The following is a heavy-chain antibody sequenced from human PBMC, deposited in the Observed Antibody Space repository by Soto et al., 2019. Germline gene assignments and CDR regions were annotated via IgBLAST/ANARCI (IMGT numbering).Heavy chain of an antibody. V-gene: IGHV5-10-1*01. CDR2: IDPSHSNT. CDR3: ARFLVQLHYSYNGMDV. CDR1: GYSFTSYW. D-gene: IGHD4-4*01. Sequence: GEALKLCCKGSGYSFTSYWIIGVRQMPGKGMDWMGRIDPSHSNTNYSPSFQGHVTISADKSISTAYLQWSSLKASDTAMYYCARFLVQLHYSYNGMDVWGQGTTVTVSS. J-gene: IGHJ6*02.